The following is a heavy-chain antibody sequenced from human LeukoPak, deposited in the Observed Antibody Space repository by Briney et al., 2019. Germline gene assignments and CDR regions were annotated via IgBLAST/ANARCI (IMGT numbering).Heavy chain of an antibody. CDR2: ISWNSGSI. V-gene: IGHV3-9*01. CDR1: GFTFDDYA. CDR3: AKDRLSMVRGVLDY. D-gene: IGHD3-10*01. J-gene: IGHJ4*02. Sequence: GGSLRLSCAASGFTFDDYAMHWVRQAPGKGLEWVSGISWNSGSIGYADSVKGRFTISRDNAKNSLYLQMSSLRAEDTALYYCAKDRLSMVRGVLDYWGQGTLVTVSS.